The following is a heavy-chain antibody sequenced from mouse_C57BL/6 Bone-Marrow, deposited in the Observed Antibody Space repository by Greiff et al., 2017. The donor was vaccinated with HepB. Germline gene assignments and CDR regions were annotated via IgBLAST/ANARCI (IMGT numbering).Heavy chain of an antibody. V-gene: IGHV1-15*01. Sequence: QVQLQQSGAELVRPGASVTLSCKASGYTFTDYEMHWVKQTPVHGLEWIGAIDPETGGTAYNQKFKGKAILTADKSSSTAYMEIRSLTSEDSAVYYCTQGETYGRYAMDYWGQGTSVTGSS. CDR1: GYTFTDYE. CDR3: TQGETYGRYAMDY. J-gene: IGHJ4*01. CDR2: IDPETGGT. D-gene: IGHD1-1*01.